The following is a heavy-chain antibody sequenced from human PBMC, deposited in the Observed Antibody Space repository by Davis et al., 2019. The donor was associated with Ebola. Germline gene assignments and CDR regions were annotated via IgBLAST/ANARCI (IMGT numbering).Heavy chain of an antibody. J-gene: IGHJ6*02. D-gene: IGHD4-23*01. V-gene: IGHV5-51*01. Sequence: GESLKISCKGSGYSFTSYWIGWVRQMPGKGLEWMGIIYPGDSDTRYSPSFQGQVTLSADKSISTAYLQWSSLKASDTALYYCARNSRPGGNYYAMDVWGQGTTVTVSS. CDR2: IYPGDSDT. CDR3: ARNSRPGGNYYAMDV. CDR1: GYSFTSYW.